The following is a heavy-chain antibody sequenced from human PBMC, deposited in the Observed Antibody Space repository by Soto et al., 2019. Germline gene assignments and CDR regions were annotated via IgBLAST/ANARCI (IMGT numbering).Heavy chain of an antibody. Sequence: QLQLQESGPALVKPSEPLSLTCTVSGGSISSSSYYWGWIRQPPGKGLEWIGSINYSGSTYDNPSLKSRVTISVDTSKNQSSQKLSSVTAADTAVDYCAIQSTLLWFGELLNYWYFDLWGRGTLVTVSS. D-gene: IGHD3-10*01. CDR3: AIQSTLLWFGELLNYWYFDL. CDR2: INYSGST. CDR1: GGSISSSSYY. J-gene: IGHJ2*01. V-gene: IGHV4-39*01.